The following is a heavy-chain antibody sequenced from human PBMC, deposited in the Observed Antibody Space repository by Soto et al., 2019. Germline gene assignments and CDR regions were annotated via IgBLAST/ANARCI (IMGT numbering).Heavy chain of an antibody. D-gene: IGHD6-19*01. CDR1: GSTFSSYG. Sequence: PGGSLRLSCAASGSTFSSYGMHWVRQAPGKGLEWVAVILYDGSKKYYADSVKGRFTISRDNSKNTLYLQMSSLRAEDTALYYCVKDGSSGWPYFDDMDVWGQGTTVTVS. J-gene: IGHJ6*02. CDR3: VKDGSSGWPYFDDMDV. CDR2: ILYDGSKK. V-gene: IGHV3-30*18.